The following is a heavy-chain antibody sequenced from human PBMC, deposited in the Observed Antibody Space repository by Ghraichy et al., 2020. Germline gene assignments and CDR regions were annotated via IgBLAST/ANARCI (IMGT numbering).Heavy chain of an antibody. CDR3: AREGCSGGSCYSDLGAFDI. Sequence: SETLSLTCTVSGGSISSGSYYWSWIRQPAGKGLEWIGRIYTSGSTNYNPSLKSRVTISVDTSKNQFSLKLSSVTAADTAVYYCAREGCSGGSCYSDLGAFDIWGQGTMVTVSS. V-gene: IGHV4-61*02. J-gene: IGHJ3*02. D-gene: IGHD2-15*01. CDR1: GGSISSGSYY. CDR2: IYTSGST.